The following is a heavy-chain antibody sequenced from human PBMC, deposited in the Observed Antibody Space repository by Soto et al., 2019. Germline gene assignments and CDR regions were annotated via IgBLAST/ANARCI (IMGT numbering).Heavy chain of an antibody. D-gene: IGHD1-26*01. J-gene: IGHJ4*02. CDR1: GFTFSSYW. V-gene: IGHV3-74*01. Sequence: EVQLVESGGGLVQPGGSLRLSCAASGFTFSSYWMHWVRQAPGKGLVWVSRINHDESSSTYVDSVRGRFTISRDNAKNTLYLQMNRLRGEDTAVYYCARRWPFSGIAYWGQGTLVTVSS. CDR2: INHDESSS. CDR3: ARRWPFSGIAY.